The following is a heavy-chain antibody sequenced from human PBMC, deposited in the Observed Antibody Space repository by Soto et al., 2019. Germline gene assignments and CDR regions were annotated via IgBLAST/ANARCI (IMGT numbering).Heavy chain of an antibody. V-gene: IGHV4-59*01. CDR1: GGSISSYY. Sequence: SETLSLTCTVSGGSISSYYWSWIRQPPGKGLEWIGYIYYSGGTTYNPSRKSRVTITVATSKNQFSLELSSVTAADTAVYYCARVGTIFGVPRGVDYWGQGTLVTVSS. D-gene: IGHD3-3*01. CDR3: ARVGTIFGVPRGVDY. J-gene: IGHJ4*02. CDR2: IYYSGGT.